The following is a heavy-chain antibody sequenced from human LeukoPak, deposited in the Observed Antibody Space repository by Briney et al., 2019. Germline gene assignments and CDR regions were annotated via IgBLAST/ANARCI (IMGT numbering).Heavy chain of an antibody. V-gene: IGHV3-11*01. Sequence: ISSSGSTIYYADSVKGRFTISRDNAKNSLYLQMNSLRAEDTAVYYCASGGLPAAINDAFDIWGQGTMVTVSS. D-gene: IGHD2-2*01. CDR3: ASGGLPAAINDAFDI. CDR2: ISSSGSTI. J-gene: IGHJ3*02.